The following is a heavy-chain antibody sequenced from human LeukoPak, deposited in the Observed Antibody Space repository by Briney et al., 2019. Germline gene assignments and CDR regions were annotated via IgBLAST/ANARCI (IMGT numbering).Heavy chain of an antibody. CDR2: IYHSGST. V-gene: IGHV4-4*02. J-gene: IGHJ4*02. CDR1: GGSISSSNW. CDR3: ARMLIVVVPAEIDY. Sequence: SGTLSLTCAVSGGSISSSNWWSWVRQPPGKGLEWIGEIYHSGSTNYNPSLKSRVTISVDTSKNQFSLKLSSVTAADTAVFYCARMLIVVVPAEIDYWGQGTLVTVSS. D-gene: IGHD2-2*01.